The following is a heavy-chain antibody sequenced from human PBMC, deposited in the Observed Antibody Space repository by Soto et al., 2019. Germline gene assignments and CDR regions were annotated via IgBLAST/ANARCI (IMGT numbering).Heavy chain of an antibody. V-gene: IGHV1-3*01. CDR2: INAGNGNT. CDR1: GYAITSYA. J-gene: IGHJ4*02. Sequence: ASVKATSKASGYAITSYAMHWLRQAPEQRLEWMGWINAGNGNTKYSQKFQGRVTITRDTSASTAYMELSSLRSEDTAVYYCARVSRYYSGYEAFDYWGQGTLVTVSS. D-gene: IGHD5-12*01. CDR3: ARVSRYYSGYEAFDY.